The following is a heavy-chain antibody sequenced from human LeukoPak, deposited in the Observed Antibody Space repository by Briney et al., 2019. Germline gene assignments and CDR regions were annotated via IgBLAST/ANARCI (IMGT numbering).Heavy chain of an antibody. V-gene: IGHV1-18*01. J-gene: IGHJ6*02. D-gene: IGHD3-10*01. Sequence: ASVKVSCKASGYTFTSYGISWVRQAPGQGREWMGWISAYNGNTNYAQKLQGRVTMTTDTSTSTAYMELRSLRSDDTAVYYCARGSVSMVRGVIIQARGYYYYGMDVWGQGTTVTVSS. CDR2: ISAYNGNT. CDR3: ARGSVSMVRGVIIQARGYYYYGMDV. CDR1: GYTFTSYG.